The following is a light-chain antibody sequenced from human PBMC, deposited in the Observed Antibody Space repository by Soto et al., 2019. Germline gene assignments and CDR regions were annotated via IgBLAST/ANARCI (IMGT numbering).Light chain of an antibody. J-gene: IGLJ2*01. CDR2: DVS. CDR1: SSDVGAYDY. V-gene: IGLV2-14*03. Sequence: QSALTQPASVSGSPGQSITISCTGTSSDVGAYDYVSWYQHHPGKAPKLMIHDVSHRPSGVSNRFPGSKSGNPASLTISGLQGEDAASYYYSSYTNTSTVVFGGETKGTVL. CDR3: SSYTNTSTVV.